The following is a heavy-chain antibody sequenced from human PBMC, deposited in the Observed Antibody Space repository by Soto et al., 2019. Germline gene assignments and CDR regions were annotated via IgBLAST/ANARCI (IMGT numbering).Heavy chain of an antibody. CDR2: ISYDGSNK. V-gene: IGHV3-30*18. J-gene: IGHJ6*02. CDR3: AKDPYPHDFWSGYIISDQHRNKYGMDV. D-gene: IGHD3-3*01. Sequence: GGSLRLSCAASGFTFSSYGMHWVRQAPGKGLEWVAVISYDGSNKYYADSVKGRFTISRDNSKNTLYLQMNSLRAEDTAVYYCAKDPYPHDFWSGYIISDQHRNKYGMDVWGQGTTVTVSS. CDR1: GFTFSSYG.